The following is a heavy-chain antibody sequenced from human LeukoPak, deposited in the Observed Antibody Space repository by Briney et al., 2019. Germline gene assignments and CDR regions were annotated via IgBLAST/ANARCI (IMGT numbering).Heavy chain of an antibody. V-gene: IGHV3-7*01. CDR3: ARDMGGQWLSEYYFDY. D-gene: IGHD6-19*01. CDR2: IKHDGGET. Sequence: GGSLRLSCAASGFTFSGHWMSWVRQAPGKGLEWVANIKHDGGETYYLDSMRGRFTISRDNSKNTLYLQMNSLRAEDTAVYYCARDMGGQWLSEYYFDYWGQGTLVTVSS. J-gene: IGHJ4*02. CDR1: GFTFSGHW.